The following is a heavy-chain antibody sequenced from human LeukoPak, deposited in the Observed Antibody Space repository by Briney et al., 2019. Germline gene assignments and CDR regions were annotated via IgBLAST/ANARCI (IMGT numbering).Heavy chain of an antibody. V-gene: IGHV3-53*01. J-gene: IGHJ4*02. CDR3: ATLTAGAVAARR. Sequence: GGSLRLSCTVSGFTVSSNSMSWVRQAPGKGLEWVSFIYSGTIHYSDSVKGRFTISRDNSKNTLYLQMNSLRAEDTAVYYCATLTAGAVAARRWGQGTLVTVSS. D-gene: IGHD6-19*01. CDR2: IYSGTI. CDR1: GFTVSSNS.